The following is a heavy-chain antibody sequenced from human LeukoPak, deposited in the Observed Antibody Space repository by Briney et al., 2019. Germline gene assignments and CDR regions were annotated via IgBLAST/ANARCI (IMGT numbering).Heavy chain of an antibody. V-gene: IGHV4-34*01. D-gene: IGHD2-2*01. J-gene: IGHJ4*02. CDR1: GGSFSGYY. CDR3: ARGRISLCSSTSCYVFGGNARPPGSYDY. Sequence: SETLSLTCAVYGGSFSGYYWSWIRQPPGKGLEWIGEINHSGSTNYNPSLKSRVTISVDTSKNQFSLKLSSVTAADTAVYYCARGRISLCSSTSCYVFGGNARPPGSYDYRGQGTLVTVSS. CDR2: INHSGST.